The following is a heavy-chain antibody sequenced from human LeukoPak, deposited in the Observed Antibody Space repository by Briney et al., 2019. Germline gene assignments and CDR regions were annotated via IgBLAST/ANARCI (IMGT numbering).Heavy chain of an antibody. Sequence: SETLSLTCTVSGGSVSNSLYYWSWIRQPPGKGLEWIGYIYYNGDTNCNPSLKSRVIISIDTSSNQFSLRLNSMTAADTAVYYCVRVRVEDCSSTSCYNWFDPWGQGTLVTVSS. J-gene: IGHJ5*02. CDR3: VRVRVEDCSSTSCYNWFDP. CDR1: GGSVSNSLYY. CDR2: IYYNGDT. D-gene: IGHD2-2*01. V-gene: IGHV4-61*01.